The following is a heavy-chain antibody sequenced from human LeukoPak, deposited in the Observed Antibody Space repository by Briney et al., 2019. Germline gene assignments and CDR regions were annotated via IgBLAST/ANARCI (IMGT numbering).Heavy chain of an antibody. J-gene: IGHJ4*02. CDR1: GGSFSGYY. Sequence: SETLSLTCAVYGGSFSGYYWSWIRQPPGKGLEWIGEINHSGSTNYNPPLKSRVTISVDTSKNQFSLKLSSVIAADTAVYYCARVPGGGYWGQGTLVTVAS. CDR3: ARVPGGGY. V-gene: IGHV4-34*01. D-gene: IGHD1-1*01. CDR2: INHSGST.